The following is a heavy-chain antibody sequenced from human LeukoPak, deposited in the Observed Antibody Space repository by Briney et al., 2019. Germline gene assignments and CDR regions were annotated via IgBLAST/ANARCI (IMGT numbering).Heavy chain of an antibody. J-gene: IGHJ6*02. D-gene: IGHD2-8*01. CDR3: ARGGVALSYYGMDV. V-gene: IGHV1-2*02. CDR2: INPNSCRT. Sequence: ASVTVSFTGSGYTFTVYYMDWVREAPGQGMEWVGWINPNSCRTNYAQKFQGRVTMPSDTSISTAYMELSRLRSDDTAVYYCARGGVALSYYGMDVWGQGPTVTLSS. CDR1: GYTFTVYY.